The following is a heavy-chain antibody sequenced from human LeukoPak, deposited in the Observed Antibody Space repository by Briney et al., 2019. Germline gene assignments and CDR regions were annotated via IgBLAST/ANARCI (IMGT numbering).Heavy chain of an antibody. D-gene: IGHD1-7*01. Sequence: ALVKVSCKASGYTFTGYYMHWVRQAPGQGLEWMGWINPNSGGTNYAQKFQGRVTMTRDTSISTAYMELSRLRSDDTAVYYCARDPVKPSITGTTVNWFDPWGQGTLVTVSS. V-gene: IGHV1-2*02. CDR2: INPNSGGT. CDR3: ARDPVKPSITGTTVNWFDP. J-gene: IGHJ5*02. CDR1: GYTFTGYY.